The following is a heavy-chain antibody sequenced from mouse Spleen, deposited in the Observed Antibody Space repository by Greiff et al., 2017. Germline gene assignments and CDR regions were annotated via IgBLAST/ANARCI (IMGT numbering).Heavy chain of an antibody. Sequence: EVKVEESGGGLVKPGGSLKLSCAASGFTFSSYAMSWVRQTPEKRLEWVATISSGGSYTYYPDSVKGRFTISRDNAKNTLYLQMSSLRSEDTAMYYCARIYGNSFAYWGQGTLVTVSA. CDR3: ARIYGNSFAY. D-gene: IGHD2-1*01. CDR1: GFTFSSYA. CDR2: ISSGGSYT. V-gene: IGHV5-9-1*01. J-gene: IGHJ3*01.